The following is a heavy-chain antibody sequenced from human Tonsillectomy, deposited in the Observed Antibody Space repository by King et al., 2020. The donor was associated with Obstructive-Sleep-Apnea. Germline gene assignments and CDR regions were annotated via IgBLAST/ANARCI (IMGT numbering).Heavy chain of an antibody. Sequence: VQLVESGGGLVKPGGSLRLSCAASEFSFTTHSMHWVRQAPGKGLEWVSSISSGSTYIFYGGSVGGRFTISRDNAQNSLFLQMNSLRAEDTAVYYCVREGLGKNDALDLWGQGTMVTVSS. CDR2: ISSGSTYI. CDR3: VREGLGKNDALDL. D-gene: IGHD3-10*01. J-gene: IGHJ3*01. CDR1: EFSFTTHS. V-gene: IGHV3-21*01.